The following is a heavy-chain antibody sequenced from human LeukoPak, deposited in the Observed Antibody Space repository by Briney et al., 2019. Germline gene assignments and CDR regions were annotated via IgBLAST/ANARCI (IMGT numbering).Heavy chain of an antibody. J-gene: IGHJ4*02. V-gene: IGHV4-39*01. CDR3: ARSRFSSGWFLDF. CDR1: GGSISSYY. Sequence: SETLSLTCSVSGGSISSYYRGWIRQPPGKGLEWIGTISYSGTTYYDPSLKSRVTISVDTSKNQFSLRLSSVTAADTAAYYCARSRFSSGWFLDFWGQGTLVTVSS. D-gene: IGHD6-13*01. CDR2: ISYSGTT.